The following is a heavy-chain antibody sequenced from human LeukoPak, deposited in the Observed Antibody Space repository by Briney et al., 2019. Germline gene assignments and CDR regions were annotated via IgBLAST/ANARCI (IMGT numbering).Heavy chain of an antibody. D-gene: IGHD3-10*01. V-gene: IGHV3-23*01. J-gene: IGHJ4*02. CDR3: AKDTVEEYPQGFDY. Sequence: GGSLRLSCVVSGITLSNYGMSWVRQAPGKGLEWVSGISERGGSTNYADSVKGRFTISRDNSKNTLYLQMNSLRAEDTAVYYCAKDTVEEYPQGFDYWGQGTLVTVSS. CDR1: GITLSNYG. CDR2: ISERGGST.